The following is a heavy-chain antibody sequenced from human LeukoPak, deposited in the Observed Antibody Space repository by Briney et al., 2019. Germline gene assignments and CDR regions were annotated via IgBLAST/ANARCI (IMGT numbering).Heavy chain of an antibody. CDR3: ARLRIDSSGWYWSDP. V-gene: IGHV4-34*01. CDR1: GGSFSGYY. CDR2: INHSGST. D-gene: IGHD6-19*01. J-gene: IGHJ5*02. Sequence: PSETLSLTCAVYGGSFSGYYWSWIRQPPGKGLEWIGEINHSGSTNYNPSLKSRVTISVDTSKNQFSLKLSSVTAADTAVYYCARLRIDSSGWYWSDPWGQGTLVTVSS.